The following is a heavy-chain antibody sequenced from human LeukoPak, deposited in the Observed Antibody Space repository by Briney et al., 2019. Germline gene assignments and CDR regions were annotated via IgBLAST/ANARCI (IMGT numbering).Heavy chain of an antibody. J-gene: IGHJ3*02. V-gene: IGHV3-11*03. Sequence: GRSLRLSCAASGFTFSDYYMSWIRQAPGKGLEWVSYISSSSSYTNYADSVKGRFTISRDNAKNSLYLQMNSLRAEDTAVYYCAKFGYSGYRYSFDIWGRGTMVTVSS. D-gene: IGHD5-12*01. CDR1: GFTFSDYY. CDR3: AKFGYSGYRYSFDI. CDR2: ISSSSSYT.